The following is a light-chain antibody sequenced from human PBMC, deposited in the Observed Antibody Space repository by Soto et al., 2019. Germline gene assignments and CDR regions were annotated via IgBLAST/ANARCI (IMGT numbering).Light chain of an antibody. CDR2: GAS. V-gene: IGKV3-20*01. CDR3: QQYGSSPRT. J-gene: IGKJ1*01. CDR1: QSVSSSY. Sequence: EIVLTQSPDTLSLSPGERATLSCRASQSVSSSYLAWYQQHPGQAPRLLIFGASSRAPGIPDRFSGSGSGTDFTLTITRLEPEDFAVYYCQQYGSSPRTFGQGTKVEIK.